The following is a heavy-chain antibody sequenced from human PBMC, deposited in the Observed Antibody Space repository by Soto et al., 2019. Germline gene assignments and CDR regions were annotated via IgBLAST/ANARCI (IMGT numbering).Heavy chain of an antibody. CDR2: LSGSGDRT. J-gene: IGHJ6*02. CDR3: AKSGSSSGIQFYYHGMDV. D-gene: IGHD6-6*01. CDR1: GFTFSNYA. Sequence: EVQLLESGGDLVQPGGSLRLSCAASGFTFSNYAMSWVRQAPGKGLEWVSALSGSGDRTYYSDSVKGRFTISRDNSKNTLYLQINSLGAEDTAVYYCAKSGSSSGIQFYYHGMDVWGQGTTVTVSS. V-gene: IGHV3-23*01.